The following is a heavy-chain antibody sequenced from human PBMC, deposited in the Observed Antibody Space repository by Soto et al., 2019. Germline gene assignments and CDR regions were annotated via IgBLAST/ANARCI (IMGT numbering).Heavy chain of an antibody. CDR3: ARVEDYSNYPRWDYYYYGMDV. V-gene: IGHV4-31*03. D-gene: IGHD4-4*01. CDR1: GGPISSGGYY. CDR2: IYYSGST. J-gene: IGHJ6*02. Sequence: SETLSLTCTVSGGPISSGGYYWSWIRQHPGKGLEWIGYIYYSGSTYYNPSLKSRVTISVDTSKNQFSLKLSSVTAADTAVYYCARVEDYSNYPRWDYYYYGMDVWGQGTTVTVSS.